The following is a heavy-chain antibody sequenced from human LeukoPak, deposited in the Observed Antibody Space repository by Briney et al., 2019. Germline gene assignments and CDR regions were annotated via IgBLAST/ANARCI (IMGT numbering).Heavy chain of an antibody. J-gene: IGHJ5*02. CDR1: GGSISSSSYY. Sequence: SETLSLTCTVSGGSISSSSYYWGWIRQPPGKGLEWIGSIYYSGSTYYNPSPKSRVTISVDTSKNQFSLKLSSVTAADTAVYYCAVIVGAIPYKFDPWGQGTLVTVSS. CDR3: AVIVGAIPYKFDP. D-gene: IGHD1-26*01. V-gene: IGHV4-39*07. CDR2: IYYSGST.